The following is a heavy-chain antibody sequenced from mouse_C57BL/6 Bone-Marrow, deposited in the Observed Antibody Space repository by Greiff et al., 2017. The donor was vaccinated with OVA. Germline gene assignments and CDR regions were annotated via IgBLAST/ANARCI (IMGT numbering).Heavy chain of an antibody. J-gene: IGHJ1*03. CDR2: IDPENGDT. CDR3: TTPLWYFDV. CDR1: GFNIKDDY. V-gene: IGHV14-4*01. Sequence: EVKLVESGAELVRPGASVKLSCTASGFNIKDDYMHWVKQRPEQGLEWIGWIDPENGDTEYASKFQGKATITADTSSNTAYLQLSSLTSEDTAVYYCTTPLWYFDVWGTGTTVTVSS.